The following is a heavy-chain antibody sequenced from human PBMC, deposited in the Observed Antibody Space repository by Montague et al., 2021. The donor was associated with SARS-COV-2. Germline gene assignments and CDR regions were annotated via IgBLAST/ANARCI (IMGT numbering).Heavy chain of an antibody. CDR3: ARDADYYGSGGYPHSVDY. V-gene: IGHV4-31*03. Sequence: TLSLTCTVSGGSISSGDYYWSWIRHHPGKGLEWIGYIYYSGTTYYXPSLKSRVTISVDTSKNQFSLKLSSVTAADTALYYCARDADYYGSGGYPHSVDYWGQGTLVTVSS. CDR1: GGSISSGDYY. CDR2: IYYSGTT. D-gene: IGHD3-10*01. J-gene: IGHJ4*02.